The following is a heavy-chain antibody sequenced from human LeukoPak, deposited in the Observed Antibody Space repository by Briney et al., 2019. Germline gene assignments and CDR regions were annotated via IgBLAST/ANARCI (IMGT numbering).Heavy chain of an antibody. V-gene: IGHV1-8*01. CDR3: ARGLRYYGSGSYYP. D-gene: IGHD3-10*01. Sequence: GASVKVSCKASGYTFTSYDINWVRQATGQGLEWMGWMNPNSGNTGYAQKFQGRVTMTRNTSISTAYMELSSLRSEDTAVYYCARGLRYYGSGSYYPWGQGALVTVSS. CDR2: MNPNSGNT. CDR1: GYTFTSYD. J-gene: IGHJ5*02.